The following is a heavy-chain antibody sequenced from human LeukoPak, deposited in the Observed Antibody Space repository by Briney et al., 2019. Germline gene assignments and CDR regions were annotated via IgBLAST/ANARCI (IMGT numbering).Heavy chain of an antibody. D-gene: IGHD3-10*01. CDR1: GFTFTSYS. J-gene: IGHJ4*02. V-gene: IGHV3-21*01. Sequence: PGGSLRLSCAASGFTFTSYSMNWVRQAPGKGLEWVSSISGGSLYTYYADSVKGRFTISRDNAKNSLYLQMDSLRAGDTAVYYCARARGSGTYYSFDYWGQGTLVTVSS. CDR3: ARARGSGTYYSFDY. CDR2: ISGGSLYT.